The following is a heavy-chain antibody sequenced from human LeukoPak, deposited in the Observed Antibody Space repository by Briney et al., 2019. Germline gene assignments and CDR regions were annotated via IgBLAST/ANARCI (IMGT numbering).Heavy chain of an antibody. D-gene: IGHD1-26*01. CDR3: ARGKIVGATFDY. CDR2: ISSSSSTI. V-gene: IGHV3-48*02. CDR1: GFTFSSYS. Sequence: PGGSLRLSCAASGFTFSSYSMNWVRQAPEKGLEWVSYISSSSSTIYYADSVKDRFTISRDNAKNSLYLQMNSLRDEDTAVYYCARGKIVGATFDYWGQGTLVTVSS. J-gene: IGHJ4*02.